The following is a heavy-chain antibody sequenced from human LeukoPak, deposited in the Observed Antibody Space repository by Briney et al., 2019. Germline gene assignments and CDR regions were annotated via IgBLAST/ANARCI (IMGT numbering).Heavy chain of an antibody. J-gene: IGHJ4*02. CDR3: ARDQAGPYSSGWYPYY. CDR2: IYYSGST. Sequence: PSETLSLTCTVSGGSISSSSYYWGWIRQPPGKGLEWIGSIYYSGSTYYNPSLKSRVTMSVDTSKNQFSLKLSSVTAADTAVYYCARDQAGPYSSGWYPYYWGQGTLVTVSS. D-gene: IGHD6-19*01. V-gene: IGHV4-39*07. CDR1: GGSISSSSYY.